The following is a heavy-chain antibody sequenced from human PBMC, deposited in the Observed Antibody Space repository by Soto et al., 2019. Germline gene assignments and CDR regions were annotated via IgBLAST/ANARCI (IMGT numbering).Heavy chain of an antibody. J-gene: IGHJ4*02. CDR2: IYYSGNN. D-gene: IGHD3-10*01. V-gene: IGHV4-31*03. Sequence: QVQLQESGPGLVKPSQTLSLTYTVSGGSISSGGYYWSWIRQHPEKGLEWIGYIYYSGNNYYNPSLKSRVTTSVDTSKNQFSLKLSSVTAADTAVYYCAGGPASGSYWVYWGQGTLVTVSS. CDR3: AGGPASGSYWVY. CDR1: GGSISSGGYY.